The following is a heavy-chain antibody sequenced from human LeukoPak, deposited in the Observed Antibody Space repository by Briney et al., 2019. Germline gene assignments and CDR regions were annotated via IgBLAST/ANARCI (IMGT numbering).Heavy chain of an antibody. D-gene: IGHD6-19*01. CDR3: AKAVHQYSSGWYAY. CDR1: GFTFSRYA. CDR2: ISGSGGST. J-gene: IGHJ4*02. V-gene: IGHV3-23*01. Sequence: PGGSLRLSFAPSGFTFSRYAMIWVRQAPGKGLEWVSAISGSGGSTYYADSVKGRFTIARDNSKNTLYLQMNSLRAEDTAVYYCAKAVHQYSSGWYAYCGQGTLVTVSS.